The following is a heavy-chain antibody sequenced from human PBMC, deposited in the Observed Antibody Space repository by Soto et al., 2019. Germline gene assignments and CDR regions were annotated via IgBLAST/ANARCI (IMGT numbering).Heavy chain of an antibody. CDR3: AKDPSLVSLTYYDYIWGSYRPPRPGWFDP. Sequence: GGSLRLSCAASGFTFSSYAMSWVRQAPGKGLEWVSAISGSGGSTYYADSVKGRFTISRDNSKNTLYLQMNSLRAEDTAVYYCAKDPSLVSLTYYDYIWGSYRPPRPGWFDPWGQGTLVTVSS. CDR2: ISGSGGST. D-gene: IGHD3-16*02. J-gene: IGHJ5*02. CDR1: GFTFSSYA. V-gene: IGHV3-23*01.